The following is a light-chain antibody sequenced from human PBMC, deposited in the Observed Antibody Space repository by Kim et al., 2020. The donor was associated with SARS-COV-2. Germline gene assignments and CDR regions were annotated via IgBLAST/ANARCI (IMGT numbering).Light chain of an antibody. Sequence: DIQMTQSPSSLSASVGDRVTITCRASQSINTYLNWYQQKPGKAPKLLIYAASTLQSGVPSRFSGSGSGTYFTLTISSMQPEEFATYYCQRSDSTPPYTFGQGTKLEIK. J-gene: IGKJ2*01. CDR3: QRSDSTPPYT. CDR1: QSINTY. CDR2: AAS. V-gene: IGKV1-39*01.